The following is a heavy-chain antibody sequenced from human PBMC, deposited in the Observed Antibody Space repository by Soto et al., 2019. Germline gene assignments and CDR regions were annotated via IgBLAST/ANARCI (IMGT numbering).Heavy chain of an antibody. CDR1: GFTFSNFG. V-gene: IGHV3-30*18. Sequence: QVQLVESGGGVVQPGRSLRLSCAASGFTFSNFGMHWVRQAPGKGLEWVALISYDGSNKYYADSVKGRFTISRDTSKNTLYLQMSSLRAEDTAVYYCAKDKPSSTDAFDSWGQGTMVTVSS. CDR2: ISYDGSNK. J-gene: IGHJ3*02. CDR3: AKDKPSSTDAFDS.